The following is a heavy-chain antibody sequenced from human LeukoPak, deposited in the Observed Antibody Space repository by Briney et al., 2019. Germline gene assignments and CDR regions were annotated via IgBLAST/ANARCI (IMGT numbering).Heavy chain of an antibody. CDR3: ARGAVAGLEGVDY. CDR1: GSSFSSYT. D-gene: IGHD6-19*01. J-gene: IGHJ4*02. CDR2: IIPIHNMI. Sequence: ASVKVPCKVSGSSFSSYTISWVRQAPRQGLEWMGRIIPIHNMINYAQNFQDRVTITADKSTSTAYMELSSLRSEDTAIYYSARGAVAGLEGVDYWGQGTLVTVSS. V-gene: IGHV1-69*02.